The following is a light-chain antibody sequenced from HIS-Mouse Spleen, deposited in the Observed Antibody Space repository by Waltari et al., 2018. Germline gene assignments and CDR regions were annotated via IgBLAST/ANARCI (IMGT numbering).Light chain of an antibody. CDR2: QDS. Sequence: SYELTQPPSVSVSPGQTASTTCSGDNLGDNYACWYQQKPGQSPVLVIYQDSKRPSGIPGRFSGSNSGNTATLTISGTQAMDEADYYCQAWDSSTAVFGGGTKLTVL. CDR3: QAWDSSTAV. J-gene: IGLJ2*01. V-gene: IGLV3-1*01. CDR1: NLGDNY.